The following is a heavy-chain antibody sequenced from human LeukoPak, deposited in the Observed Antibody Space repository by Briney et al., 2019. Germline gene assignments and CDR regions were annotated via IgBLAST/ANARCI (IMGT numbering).Heavy chain of an antibody. D-gene: IGHD6-13*01. J-gene: IGHJ4*02. Sequence: GRSLRLSCAASGFTFSHYAMHWVRQAPGKGLEWVALISYDGSNKYYADSVKGRFTISRDNSKNTLYLQMNSLRAEATAVYYCAKDEGQQQLEYYFDYWGQGTLVTVSS. CDR3: AKDEGQQQLEYYFDY. CDR2: ISYDGSNK. V-gene: IGHV3-30*18. CDR1: GFTFSHYA.